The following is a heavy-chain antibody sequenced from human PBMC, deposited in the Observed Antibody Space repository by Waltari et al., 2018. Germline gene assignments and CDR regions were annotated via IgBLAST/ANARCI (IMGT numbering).Heavy chain of an antibody. D-gene: IGHD6-19*01. Sequence: EVQLVESGGGLVQPGVSLRLSCAASGFTFSAYWMSWVRQAPGKGLEWVANIKQDGSEKYYVDSVKGRFTISRDNAKNSLYLQMNSLRAEDTAVYYCASEPLSSGWYGYWGQGTLVTVSS. CDR3: ASEPLSSGWYGY. CDR2: IKQDGSEK. J-gene: IGHJ4*02. CDR1: GFTFSAYW. V-gene: IGHV3-7*01.